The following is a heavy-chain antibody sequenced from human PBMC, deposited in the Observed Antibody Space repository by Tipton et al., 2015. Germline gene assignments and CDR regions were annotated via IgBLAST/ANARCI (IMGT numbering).Heavy chain of an antibody. CDR3: ARARGRHGGLFDS. V-gene: IGHV6-1*01. Sequence: GLVKPSETLSLTCAISGDSVSSNTAAWHWIRQSPSRGLEWLGRTYYRSNWNNDYAVSVKSRITITPDTSKTQFSLEMRSVTATDTAVYYCARARGRHGGLFDSWGQGTLVTVSS. CDR1: GDSVSSNTAA. CDR2: TYYRSNWNN. J-gene: IGHJ4*02. D-gene: IGHD4-23*01.